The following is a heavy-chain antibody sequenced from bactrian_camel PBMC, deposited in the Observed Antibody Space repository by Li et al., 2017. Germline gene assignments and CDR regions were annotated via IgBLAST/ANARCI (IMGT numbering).Heavy chain of an antibody. V-gene: IGHV3S40*01. Sequence: VQLVESGGGLVQPGGSLRLSCAASGFTFRNNCMGWFRQAPGKEREGVAAISTGGGVTAYDDPVKGRFTISRDNAKNTVYLQMNSLKPEDTAVYYCVRDGGNWFFADWGQGTQVTVS. CDR1: GFTFRNNC. J-gene: IGHJ4*01. CDR3: VRDGGNWFFAD. D-gene: IGHD6*01. CDR2: ISTGGGVT.